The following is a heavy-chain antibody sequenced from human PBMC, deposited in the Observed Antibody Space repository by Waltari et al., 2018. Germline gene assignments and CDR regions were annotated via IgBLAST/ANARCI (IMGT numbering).Heavy chain of an antibody. CDR3: AKSYESKYSSSWYYFDY. CDR1: GFTFDDYA. CDR2: ISWNSGSI. V-gene: IGHV3-9*01. D-gene: IGHD6-13*01. J-gene: IGHJ4*02. Sequence: EVQLVESGGGLVQPGRSLRLSCAASGFTFDDYAMHWVRQAPGKGLEWVSGISWNSGSIGYVDSVKGRFTISRDNAKNSLYLQMNSLRAEDTALYYCAKSYESKYSSSWYYFDYWGQGTLVTVSS.